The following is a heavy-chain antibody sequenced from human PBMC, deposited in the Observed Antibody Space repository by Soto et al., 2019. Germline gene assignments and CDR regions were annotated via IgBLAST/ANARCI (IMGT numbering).Heavy chain of an antibody. CDR2: ISYDGSNK. CDR3: AKDERRYCSSTSCGYFDL. J-gene: IGHJ2*01. V-gene: IGHV3-30*18. Sequence: QVQLVESGGGVVQPGRSLRLSCAASGFTFSSYGMHWVRQAPGKGLEWVAVISYDGSNKYYADSVKGRFTISRDNSKNTLYLQMNSLRAEDTAVYYCAKDERRYCSSTSCGYFDLWGRGTLVTVSS. CDR1: GFTFSSYG. D-gene: IGHD2-2*01.